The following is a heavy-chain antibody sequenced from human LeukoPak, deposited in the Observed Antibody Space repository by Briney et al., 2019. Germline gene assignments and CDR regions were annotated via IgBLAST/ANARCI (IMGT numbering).Heavy chain of an antibody. CDR1: GYTFTSYF. Sequence: GASVKVSCKASGYTFTSYFIHWVRQAPGQGLEWMGIINPSGGSSTYVERFQGRVAMTSDTSTSTVYMELSSLKSEDTAVYYCARERPDGHYIGDCWGQGTLVTVSS. D-gene: IGHD5-24*01. J-gene: IGHJ4*02. CDR2: INPSGGSS. CDR3: ARERPDGHYIGDC. V-gene: IGHV1-46*01.